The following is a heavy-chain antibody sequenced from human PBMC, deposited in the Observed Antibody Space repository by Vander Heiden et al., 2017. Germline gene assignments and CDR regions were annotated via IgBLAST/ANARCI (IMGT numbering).Heavy chain of an antibody. D-gene: IGHD5-12*01. CDR2: ISSSSSYI. V-gene: IGHV3-21*01. J-gene: IGHJ6*02. CDR3: ARVGGYNYKGYYYYGMDV. Sequence: EVQLVESGGGLVKPGGSLRLSCAASGFTFSSYSMNWVRQAPGKGLEWVSSISSSSSYIYYADSVKGRVTISRDNAKNSLYLQMNSLRAEETAVYYCARVGGYNYKGYYYYGMDVWGQGTTVTVSS. CDR1: GFTFSSYS.